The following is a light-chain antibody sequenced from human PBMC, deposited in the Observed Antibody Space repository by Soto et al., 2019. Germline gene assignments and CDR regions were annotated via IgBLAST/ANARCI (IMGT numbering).Light chain of an antibody. Sequence: QAVVTQPPSASGTPGQRVTISCSGSSSSIGSNSVNCYQQLPRTAPKVLIYTNNQRPSGVPDRFSGSKSGTSASLAISGLQSEDEADYYCAAWDGSLNVYVFGTGTKLTVL. CDR3: AAWDGSLNVYV. CDR2: TNN. CDR1: SSSIGSNS. J-gene: IGLJ1*01. V-gene: IGLV1-44*01.